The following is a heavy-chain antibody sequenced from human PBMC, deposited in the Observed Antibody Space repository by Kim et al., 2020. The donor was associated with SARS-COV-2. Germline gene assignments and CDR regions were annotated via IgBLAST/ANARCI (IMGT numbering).Heavy chain of an antibody. CDR1: GGSFSGYY. CDR3: ARGHRQSKHWLPRNNWFDP. J-gene: IGHJ5*02. Sequence: SETLSLTCAVYGGSFSGYYWSWIRQPPGKGLEWIGEINHSGSTNYNPSLKSRVTISVDTSKNQFSLKLSSVTAADTAVYYCARGHRQSKHWLPRNNWFDPWGQGTLVTVSS. V-gene: IGHV4-34*01. D-gene: IGHD6-19*01. CDR2: INHSGST.